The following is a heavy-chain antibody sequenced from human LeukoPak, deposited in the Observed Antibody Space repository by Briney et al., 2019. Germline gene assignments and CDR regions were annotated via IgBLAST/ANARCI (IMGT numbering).Heavy chain of an antibody. V-gene: IGHV4-31*03. Sequence: SETLSLTCTVSGGSISSGGYYWSWIRQHPGKGLEWIGYIYYSGSTYYNPSLKSRVTISVDTSKNQFSLKLSSVTAADTAVYYCARVEYCSSTSCYGSFDYWGQGTLVTVSS. CDR1: GGSISSGGYY. D-gene: IGHD2-2*01. CDR2: IYYSGST. CDR3: ARVEYCSSTSCYGSFDY. J-gene: IGHJ4*02.